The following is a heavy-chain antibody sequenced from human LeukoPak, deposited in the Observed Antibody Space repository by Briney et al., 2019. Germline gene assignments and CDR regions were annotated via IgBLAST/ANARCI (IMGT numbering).Heavy chain of an antibody. Sequence: ALRLSCAASGFTFDVYAMHWVRQAPGKGLEWVSGIRWNSGIIGYADSVKGRFTISRDNTKNSLYLQMNSLRAEDTALYYCAKDAYYYEKGAFDIWGQGTMVTVSS. D-gene: IGHD3-22*01. CDR2: IRWNSGII. J-gene: IGHJ3*02. CDR3: AKDAYYYEKGAFDI. V-gene: IGHV3-9*01. CDR1: GFTFDVYA.